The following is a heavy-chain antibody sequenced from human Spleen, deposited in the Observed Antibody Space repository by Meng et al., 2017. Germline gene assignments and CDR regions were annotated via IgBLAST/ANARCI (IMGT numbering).Heavy chain of an antibody. CDR3: EKDLAPMVRGFEFYYYGMDV. Sequence: GGSLRLSCAASGFTFSSYAMSWVRQAPGKGLEWVSAISGSGGSTYYADSVKGRFTISRDNSKNTPYLQMNSLRAEDTAVYYCEKDLAPMVRGFEFYYYGMDVWGQGTTVTVSS. CDR1: GFTFSSYA. CDR2: ISGSGGST. D-gene: IGHD3-10*01. J-gene: IGHJ6*02. V-gene: IGHV3-23*01.